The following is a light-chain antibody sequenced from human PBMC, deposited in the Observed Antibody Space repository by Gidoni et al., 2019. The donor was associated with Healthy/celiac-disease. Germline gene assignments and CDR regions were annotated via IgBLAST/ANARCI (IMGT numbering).Light chain of an antibody. CDR1: TGAFTSGYY. CDR3: LLYYGGARV. CDR2: SAS. J-gene: IGLJ2*01. V-gene: IGLV7-43*01. Sequence: QTVVTQVPSLTVSPGGTVTLTWASSTGAFTSGYYPNWFQKKPDQAHMALIYSASNKHSWHPARFSGSLLGGKAALTLSGVQPEDEAEYYCLLYYGGARVFGGGTKLTVL.